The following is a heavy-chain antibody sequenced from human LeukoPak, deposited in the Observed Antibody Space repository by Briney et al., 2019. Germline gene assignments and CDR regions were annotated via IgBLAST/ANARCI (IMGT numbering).Heavy chain of an antibody. CDR2: IYYTGSS. Sequence: SETLSLTCTVSGGSISSSSYYLSWIRQPPGKGLEWIGYIYYTGSSYYNPSFKSRVTISVDTSKNQFSLKLSSVTAADTAVYYCARGDMSLGGWFDPWGQGTLVTVSS. V-gene: IGHV4-61*01. D-gene: IGHD5/OR15-5a*01. J-gene: IGHJ5*02. CDR1: GGSISSSSYY. CDR3: ARGDMSLGGWFDP.